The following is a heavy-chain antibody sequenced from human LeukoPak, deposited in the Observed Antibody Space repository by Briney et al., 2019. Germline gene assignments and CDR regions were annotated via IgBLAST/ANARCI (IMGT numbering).Heavy chain of an antibody. CDR2: IKQDGSEK. D-gene: IGHD3-10*01. V-gene: IGHV3-7*01. J-gene: IGHJ4*02. CDR1: GFTFSNSW. Sequence: GGSLRLSCVASGFTFSNSWMIWVRQAPGKGPEWVASIKQDGSEKYYVDSVKGRFTIFKDNAKNSLYLQMNSLRVEDMAIYYCARDRGPNTFDYWGQGTLVTVSS. CDR3: ARDRGPNTFDY.